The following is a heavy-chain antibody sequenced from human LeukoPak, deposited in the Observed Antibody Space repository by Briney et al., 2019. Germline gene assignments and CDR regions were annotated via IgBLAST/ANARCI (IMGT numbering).Heavy chain of an antibody. CDR3: ARTAVAGTPYNWFDP. CDR2: IYHSGST. CDR1: GDSISSSYW. V-gene: IGHV4-4*02. Sequence: SGTLSLTCTVSGDSISSSYWWSWVRQPPGRGLEWIAEIYHSGSTNYNPSLKSRVTISVDKSRNQPSLKVSSVTAADTAVYYCARTAVAGTPYNWFDPWGQGTLVTVSS. J-gene: IGHJ5*02. D-gene: IGHD6-19*01.